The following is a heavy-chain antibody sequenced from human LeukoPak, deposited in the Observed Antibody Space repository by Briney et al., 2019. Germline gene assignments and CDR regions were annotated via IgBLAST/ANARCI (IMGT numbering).Heavy chain of an antibody. J-gene: IGHJ4*02. CDR2: IYYSGST. CDR1: GGSISSSSYY. V-gene: IGHV4-39*07. D-gene: IGHD3-9*01. Sequence: PSETLSLTCTVSGGSISSSSYYWGWIRQPPGKGLEWIGSIYYSGSTYYNPSLKSRVTISVDTSKNQFSLKLSSVTAADTAVYYCARVPRHYDILTGYYAKGFDYWGQGTLVTVSS. CDR3: ARVPRHYDILTGYYAKGFDY.